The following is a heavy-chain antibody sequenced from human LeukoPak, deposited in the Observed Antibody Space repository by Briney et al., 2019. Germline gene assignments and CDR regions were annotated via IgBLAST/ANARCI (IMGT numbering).Heavy chain of an antibody. J-gene: IGHJ4*02. CDR3: AKATHYYDSSGSGY. CDR2: ISWNSGSI. Sequence: PGGSLRLSCAASGFTFDDYAMHWVRQAPGKGLEWVSGISWNSGSIGYADSVKGRFTISRDNAKNSLYLQMNSLRAEDTALYYCAKATHYYDSSGSGYWGQGTLVTVSS. CDR1: GFTFDDYA. D-gene: IGHD3-22*01. V-gene: IGHV3-9*01.